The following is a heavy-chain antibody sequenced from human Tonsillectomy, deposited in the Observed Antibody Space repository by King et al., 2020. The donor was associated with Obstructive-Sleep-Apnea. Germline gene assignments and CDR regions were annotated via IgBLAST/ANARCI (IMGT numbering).Heavy chain of an antibody. CDR3: ARDGPVVVPAAMPGFNWFDP. J-gene: IGHJ5*02. Sequence: VQLVESGGGVVQPGRSLRLSCAASGFTFSTYAMYWVRQAPGKGLEWVAVISYDGSNKYYADSVKGRFTISRDNSKNTLYLQMNSLRAEDTAVSYCARDGPVVVPAAMPGFNWFDPWGQGTLVIVSS. V-gene: IGHV3-30-3*01. CDR1: GFTFSTYA. D-gene: IGHD2-2*01. CDR2: ISYDGSNK.